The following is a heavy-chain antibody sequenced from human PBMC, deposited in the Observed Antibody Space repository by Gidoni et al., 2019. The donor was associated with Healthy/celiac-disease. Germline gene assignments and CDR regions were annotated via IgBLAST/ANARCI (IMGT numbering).Heavy chain of an antibody. Sequence: QVQLQQWGAGLLKPSETLSLTCAVYGGSFSGYYWSWIRQPPGKGLEWIGEINHSGSTNYNPSLKSRVTISVDTSKNQFSLKLSSVTAADTAVYYCARVRLNYDFWSGYYTPNNWFDPWGQGTLVTVSS. CDR2: INHSGST. V-gene: IGHV4-34*01. D-gene: IGHD3-3*01. CDR3: ARVRLNYDFWSGYYTPNNWFDP. J-gene: IGHJ5*02. CDR1: GGSFSGYY.